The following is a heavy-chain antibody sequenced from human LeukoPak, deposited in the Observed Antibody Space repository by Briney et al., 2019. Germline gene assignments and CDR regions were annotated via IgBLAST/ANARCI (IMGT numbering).Heavy chain of an antibody. CDR1: GGSISTYY. Sequence: SETLSLTCTVSGGSISTYYWTWIRQPPGKGLEWIGYIYYTGSTNYNPSLKSRVTILVDTSKNQFSLKLSSVTAADTAVYYCARAYCSGGSCYSSRGMFDPWGQGTLVTVSS. V-gene: IGHV4-59*01. J-gene: IGHJ5*02. D-gene: IGHD2-15*01. CDR2: IYYTGST. CDR3: ARAYCSGGSCYSSRGMFDP.